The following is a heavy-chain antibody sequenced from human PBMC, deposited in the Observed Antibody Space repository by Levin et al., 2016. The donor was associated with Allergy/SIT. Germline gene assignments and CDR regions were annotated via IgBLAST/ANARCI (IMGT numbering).Heavy chain of an antibody. CDR1: GYPFNGYY. J-gene: IGHJ4*02. Sequence: ASVKVSCKASGYPFNGYYIHWVRQAPGQGLEWMGWINPSSGDTKYAPRFQGRVTLTRDTSISTTYMNVSRLRSHDTAVYYCARVKAKDKLAIGPSFDYWGQGTLVTVSS. D-gene: IGHD1-1*01. CDR2: INPSSGDT. V-gene: IGHV1-2*02. CDR3: ARVKAKDKLAIGPSFDY.